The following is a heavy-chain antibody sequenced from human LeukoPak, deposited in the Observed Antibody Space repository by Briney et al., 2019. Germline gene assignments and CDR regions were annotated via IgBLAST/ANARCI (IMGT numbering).Heavy chain of an antibody. CDR2: SSGSGGST. CDR1: GVTFSSYA. J-gene: IGHJ3*02. D-gene: IGHD5-18*01. V-gene: IGHV3-23*01. CDR3: AKDRRVTYSYLGYAFDI. Sequence: GGSLRLSCAACGVTFSSYAMSWFRQAPGKGLEWVSGSSGSGGSTDYADSVKGRFTVSKDNSKTTLYLQMNSLRAEDTAVYYCAKDRRVTYSYLGYAFDIWGQGTMVTVSS.